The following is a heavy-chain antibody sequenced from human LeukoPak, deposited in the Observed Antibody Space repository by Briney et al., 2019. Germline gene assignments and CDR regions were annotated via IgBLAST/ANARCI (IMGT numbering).Heavy chain of an antibody. D-gene: IGHD4/OR15-4a*01. CDR2: ISAYNGNT. CDR3: ARGWETTNYMDV. J-gene: IGHJ3*01. V-gene: IGHV1-18*01. CDR1: GYTFTSHG. Sequence: ASVKVSCKASGYTFTSHGISWVRQAPGQGLEWMGWISAYNGNTNYAQKLQGRVTMITDTSTSTAYMELRSLRSDDTAVYYCARGWETTNYMDVWGQGTMVTVSS.